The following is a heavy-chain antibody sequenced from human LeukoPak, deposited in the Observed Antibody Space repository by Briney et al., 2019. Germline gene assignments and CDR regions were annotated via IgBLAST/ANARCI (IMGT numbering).Heavy chain of an antibody. CDR1: GYTFTSCY. CDR3: ARETGERYYFDY. CDR2: INPSGGST. D-gene: IGHD3-16*01. V-gene: IGHV1-46*01. Sequence: ASVKVSCKASGYTFTSCYMHWVRQAPGQGLEWMGIINPSGGSTSYAQKFQGRVTMTRDMSTSTVYMELSSLRSEDTAVYYCARETGERYYFDYWGQGTLVTVSS. J-gene: IGHJ4*02.